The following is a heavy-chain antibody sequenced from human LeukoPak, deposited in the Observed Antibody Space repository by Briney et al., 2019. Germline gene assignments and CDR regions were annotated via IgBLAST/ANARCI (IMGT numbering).Heavy chain of an antibody. V-gene: IGHV1-46*01. CDR3: ARDRGSYYESNKNWFDP. D-gene: IGHD1-26*01. Sequence: GASVKVSCKASGYTFTSYYMHWVRQAPGQGLEWMGIINPSGGGTTYAQKFQGRVTMTRDTSISTAYMELSRLRSDDTAVYYCARDRGSYYESNKNWFDPWDQGTLITVSS. CDR2: INPSGGGT. CDR1: GYTFTSYY. J-gene: IGHJ5*02.